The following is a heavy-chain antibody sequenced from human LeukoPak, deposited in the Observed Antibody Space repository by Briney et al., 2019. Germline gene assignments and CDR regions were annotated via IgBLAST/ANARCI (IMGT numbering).Heavy chain of an antibody. CDR1: GCSISSDSYY. CDR3: ARDFSTTWPFDY. CDR2: IYTSGST. D-gene: IGHD3-3*02. J-gene: IGHJ4*02. V-gene: IGHV4-61*02. Sequence: SQTLSLTCTVSGCSISSDSYYWSWIRPPAGQGLEWFGRIYTSGSTNYNPSLKSRVTISLDTSKNQFSLKLSCGTAADTAVYYCARDFSTTWPFDYWRQGSLVTVCS.